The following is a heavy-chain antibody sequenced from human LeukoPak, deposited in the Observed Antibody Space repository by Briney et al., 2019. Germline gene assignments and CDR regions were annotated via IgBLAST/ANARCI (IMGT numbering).Heavy chain of an antibody. V-gene: IGHV3-30*04. J-gene: IGHJ4*02. Sequence: GGSLRLSCAASGFTFSSHAMHWVRQAPGKGLEWVAIISYDGSNKYYADSVKGRFTVSRDNSQNTLYLQINSLSAEDTAVYYCARDVAGTDYWGQGTLVTVSS. CDR2: ISYDGSNK. CDR1: GFTFSSHA. D-gene: IGHD6-19*01. CDR3: ARDVAGTDY.